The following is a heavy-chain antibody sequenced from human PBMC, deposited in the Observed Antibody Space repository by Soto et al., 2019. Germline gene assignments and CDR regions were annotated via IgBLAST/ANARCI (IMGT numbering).Heavy chain of an antibody. CDR1: GYSFTSYW. CDR3: ARRADSSGWLDAFDL. J-gene: IGHJ3*01. CDR2: IDPSDSYT. D-gene: IGHD6-19*01. Sequence: GESLKISCKGSGYSFTSYWISWVRQMPGKGLEWMGRIDPSDSYTNYSPSFQGHVTISADKSISTAYLQWSSLKASDTAMYYCARRADSSGWLDAFDLWGQGTMVTVSS. V-gene: IGHV5-10-1*01.